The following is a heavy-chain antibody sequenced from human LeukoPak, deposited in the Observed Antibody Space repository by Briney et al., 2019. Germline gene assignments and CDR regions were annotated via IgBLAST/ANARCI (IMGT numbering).Heavy chain of an antibody. CDR3: VKDGGGNRWFGDHLGY. CDR1: GFTFRNNG. V-gene: IGHV3-30*02. J-gene: IGHJ4*02. Sequence: GGSLRLSCAASGFTFRNNGMHWVRQAPGKGLEWVAFLRFDESDKFYGDSVKGRFTISRDISKNTLFLQMNGLRVEDTAVYYCVKDGGGNRWFGDHLGYWGQGTLVTVSS. CDR2: LRFDESDK. D-gene: IGHD3-10*01.